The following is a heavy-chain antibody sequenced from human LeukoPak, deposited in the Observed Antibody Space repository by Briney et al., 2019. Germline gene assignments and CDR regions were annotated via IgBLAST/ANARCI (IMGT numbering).Heavy chain of an antibody. V-gene: IGHV1-46*01. Sequence: GASVTVSCKASGYTFTSYYMHWVRQAPGQGLEWMGIINPSGGSTSYAQKFQGRVTMTRDTSTSTVYMELSSLRSEDTAVYYCAREDVDTAMVPAGGHYYYGMDVWGQGTTVTVSS. CDR2: INPSGGST. CDR3: AREDVDTAMVPAGGHYYYGMDV. CDR1: GYTFTSYY. D-gene: IGHD5-18*01. J-gene: IGHJ6*02.